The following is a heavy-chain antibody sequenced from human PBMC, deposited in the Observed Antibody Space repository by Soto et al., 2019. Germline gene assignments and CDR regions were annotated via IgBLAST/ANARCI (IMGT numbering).Heavy chain of an antibody. V-gene: IGHV3-74*01. CDR2: INSDRSST. Sequence: EVQLVESGGGLVQPGGSLRVSCAASGFTFSSYWMHWVRQAPGKGLVWVSRINSDRSSTSYADSVKGRFTISRDNAKNTLYLQMNSLRAEDTAIYYCARRGAVAGLHYWGQGTLVTVSS. J-gene: IGHJ4*02. D-gene: IGHD6-19*01. CDR1: GFTFSSYW. CDR3: ARRGAVAGLHY.